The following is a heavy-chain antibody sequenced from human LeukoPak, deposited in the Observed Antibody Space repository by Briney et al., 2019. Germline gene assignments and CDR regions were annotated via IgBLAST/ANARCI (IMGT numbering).Heavy chain of an antibody. Sequence: SETLSVTCLVYGGSFHGYYRRWIRPPPGRGLAWIGRIHHRGSTYYHPSLKSRVTMSVDTSKNQFSLKLSSVTAADTAMYYCARDSSSGYYPGLYFQHWGQGTLVTVSS. CDR1: GGSFHGYY. D-gene: IGHD6-19*01. V-gene: IGHV4-34*10. CDR3: ARDSSSGYYPGLYFQH. CDR2: IHHRGST. J-gene: IGHJ1*01.